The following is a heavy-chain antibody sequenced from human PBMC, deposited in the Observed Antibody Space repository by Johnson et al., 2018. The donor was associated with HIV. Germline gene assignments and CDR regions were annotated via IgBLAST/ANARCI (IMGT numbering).Heavy chain of an antibody. CDR1: GFTFSSYA. CDR3: ARDDILGAFDI. V-gene: IGHV3-30*04. Sequence: VQLVESGGGVVQPGRSLRLSCAASGFTFSSYAMHWVRQAPGKGLEWVAVISYDGSNKYYADSVKGRFTISRDNSKNTLYLQMNSLRAEDTAVYYCARDDILGAFDIWGQGTMVTVSS. D-gene: IGHD2-15*01. CDR2: ISYDGSNK. J-gene: IGHJ3*02.